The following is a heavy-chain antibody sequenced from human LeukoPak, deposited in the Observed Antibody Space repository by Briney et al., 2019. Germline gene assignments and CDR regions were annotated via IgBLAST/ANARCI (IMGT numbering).Heavy chain of an antibody. Sequence: SETLSLTCTVSGGSISSYYWSWIRQPPGKGLEWIGDIYYSGSTNYNPSLRSRVTISVDTSKNQFSLRLSSVTAADTAVYYCARLYYSSGWYRYFDYWGQGTLVTVSS. D-gene: IGHD6-19*01. CDR3: ARLYYSSGWYRYFDY. V-gene: IGHV4-59*01. CDR2: IYYSGST. CDR1: GGSISSYY. J-gene: IGHJ4*02.